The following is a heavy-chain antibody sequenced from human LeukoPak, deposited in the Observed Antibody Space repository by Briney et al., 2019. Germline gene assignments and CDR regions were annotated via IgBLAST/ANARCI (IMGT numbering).Heavy chain of an antibody. CDR2: IWYDGSNK. J-gene: IGHJ3*02. CDR3: AKDLGLWFGDDAFDI. D-gene: IGHD3-10*01. Sequence: GGSLRLSCAASGFTFSSYGMHWVRQAPGKGLEWVAVIWYDGSNKYYADSVKGRFTISRDNSKNTLYLQMNSLRAEDTAVYYCAKDLGLWFGDDAFDIWGQGTMVTVSS. CDR1: GFTFSSYG. V-gene: IGHV3-33*06.